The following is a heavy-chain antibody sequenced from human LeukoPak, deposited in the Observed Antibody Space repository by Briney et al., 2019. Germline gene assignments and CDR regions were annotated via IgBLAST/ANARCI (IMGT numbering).Heavy chain of an antibody. CDR3: ARDRGVGATPYYYYMDV. CDR2: IYYSGST. CDR1: GGSISSYY. Sequence: SETLSLTCTVSGGSISSYYWSWIRQPPGKGLEWHGYIYYSGSTNYNPSLKSRVTISVDTSKNQFSLKLSSVTAADTAVYYCARDRGVGATPYYYYMDVWGKGTTVTVSS. V-gene: IGHV4-59*01. J-gene: IGHJ6*03. D-gene: IGHD1-26*01.